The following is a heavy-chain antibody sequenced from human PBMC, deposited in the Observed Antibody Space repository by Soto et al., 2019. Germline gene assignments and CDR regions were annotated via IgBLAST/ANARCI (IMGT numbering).Heavy chain of an antibody. CDR2: IYHSGST. Sequence: KPSETLSLTCAVSGYSISSGYYWGWIRQPPGKGLEWIGSIYHSGSTYYNPSLKSRVTISVDTSKNQFSLKLSSVTAADTAVYYCARDYEGGPDYWGQGTLVTVSS. J-gene: IGHJ4*02. D-gene: IGHD2-15*01. CDR3: ARDYEGGPDY. CDR1: GYSISSGYY. V-gene: IGHV4-38-2*02.